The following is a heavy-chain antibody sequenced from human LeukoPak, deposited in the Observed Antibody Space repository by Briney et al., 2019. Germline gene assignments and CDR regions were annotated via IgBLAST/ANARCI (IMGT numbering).Heavy chain of an antibody. CDR3: TRDGGKDGNTAFDM. CDR1: ELTLSDHF. Sequence: GGSLRLSCTASELTLSDHFIDWVRQAPGMGLEWVGRPRTKAKSYTTEYAASVRGRFTISRDESKNSLYLQMNSLTTEDTAVYYCTRDGGKDGNTAFDMWGQGTMVTVSS. V-gene: IGHV3-72*01. D-gene: IGHD3-16*01. CDR2: PRTKAKSYTT. J-gene: IGHJ3*02.